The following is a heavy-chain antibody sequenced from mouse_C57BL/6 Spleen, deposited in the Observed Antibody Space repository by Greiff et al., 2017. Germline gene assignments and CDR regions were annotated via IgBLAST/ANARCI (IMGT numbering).Heavy chain of an antibody. D-gene: IGHD1-3*01. Sequence: QVQLQQSGPGLVAPSQSLSITCTVSGFSLTSYGVHWVRQPSGKGLEWLVLLWSDGSTTYNSALKSRLSISKDNSKSQVFLKVDGLQNDDTAMYYCARHKDYYAIDDWGQGTSVTVSS. J-gene: IGHJ4*01. CDR1: GFSLTSYG. CDR2: LWSDGST. V-gene: IGHV2-6-1*01. CDR3: ARHKDYYAIDD.